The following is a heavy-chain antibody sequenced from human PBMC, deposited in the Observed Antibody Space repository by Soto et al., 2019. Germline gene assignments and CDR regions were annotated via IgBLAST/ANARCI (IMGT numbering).Heavy chain of an antibody. CDR3: ARGPTIFGVGVDAFDI. J-gene: IGHJ3*02. Sequence: EVQMLESGGGLVQPGGSLRLSCAASGFTLSSYALSWVRQAPGKGLEWVSGSSGSGDFTFDAHSVRGRLTTSRDNSMNTLYLQMNSLRVEDTAVYYCARGPTIFGVGVDAFDIWGQGTMATVSS. CDR2: SSGSGDFT. CDR1: GFTLSSYA. V-gene: IGHV3-23*01. D-gene: IGHD3-3*01.